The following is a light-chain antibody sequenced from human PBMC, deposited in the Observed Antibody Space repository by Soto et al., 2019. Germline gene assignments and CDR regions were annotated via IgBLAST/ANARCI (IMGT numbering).Light chain of an antibody. J-gene: IGKJ4*01. CDR3: QQYGNSPFT. Sequence: EIVLTQSPVTLSFSPGERATLSCSASQTVSRSALAWYQQKPGQAPRLLIYGASNRATGIPDRFSGSGSGTDFTLTISRLEPEDFEVYYCQQYGNSPFTFGGGTKVDIK. CDR2: GAS. V-gene: IGKV3-20*01. CDR1: QTVSRSA.